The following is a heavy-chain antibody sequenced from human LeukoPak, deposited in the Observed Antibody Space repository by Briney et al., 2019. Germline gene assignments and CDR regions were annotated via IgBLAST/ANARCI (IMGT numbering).Heavy chain of an antibody. CDR2: ISYDGSNK. V-gene: IGHV3-30-3*01. Sequence: PGRSLRLSCAASGFTFSSYAMHWVRQAPGKGLEWVAVISYDGSNKYYADSVKGRFTISRDNSKNTLYLQMNSLRAEDTAVYYCARGRGDFWSGYWLGYYFDYWGQGTLVTVSS. CDR1: GFTFSSYA. D-gene: IGHD3-3*01. CDR3: ARGRGDFWSGYWLGYYFDY. J-gene: IGHJ4*02.